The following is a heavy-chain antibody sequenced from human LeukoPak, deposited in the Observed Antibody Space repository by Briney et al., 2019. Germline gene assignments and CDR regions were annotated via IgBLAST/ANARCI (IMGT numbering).Heavy chain of an antibody. CDR2: ISYDGSNK. Sequence: GGSLRLSCAASGFTFSSYAMHWVRQAPGKGLEWVAVISYDGSNKYYADSVKGRFTISRDNSKNTLYLQMNSLRAEDTAVYYCARDMGGSGSRKHYYGMDVWGQGTTVTVSS. V-gene: IGHV3-30-3*01. CDR1: GFTFSSYA. CDR3: ARDMGGSGSRKHYYGMDV. J-gene: IGHJ6*02. D-gene: IGHD3-10*01.